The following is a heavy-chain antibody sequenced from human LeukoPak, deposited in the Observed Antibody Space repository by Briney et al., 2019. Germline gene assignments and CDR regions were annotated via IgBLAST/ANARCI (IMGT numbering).Heavy chain of an antibody. CDR3: AKVGRNIDY. J-gene: IGHJ4*02. CDR2: ISYDGSNK. Sequence: GRSLRLSCAASGFTFSSYGMHWVRQAPGKGLEWVAVISYDGSNKYYADSVKGRFTISRDNSKNTLYLQMNSLRAEDTAVYYCAKVGRNIDYWGQGTLVTVSS. CDR1: GFTFSSYG. D-gene: IGHD1-14*01. V-gene: IGHV3-30*18.